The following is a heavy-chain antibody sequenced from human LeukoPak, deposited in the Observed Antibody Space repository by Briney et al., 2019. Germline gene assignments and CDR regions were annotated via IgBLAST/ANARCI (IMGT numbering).Heavy chain of an antibody. Sequence: ASVKVSCMASGYTFTGYYMHWVRQAPGQGLEWMGWINPNSGGTNYAQKFQGRVTMTRDTSISTAYMELSRLRSDDAAVYYCARVRFLEWFFYAFDIWGQGTMVTVSS. CDR2: INPNSGGT. V-gene: IGHV1-2*02. CDR1: GYTFTGYY. J-gene: IGHJ3*02. CDR3: ARVRFLEWFFYAFDI. D-gene: IGHD3-3*01.